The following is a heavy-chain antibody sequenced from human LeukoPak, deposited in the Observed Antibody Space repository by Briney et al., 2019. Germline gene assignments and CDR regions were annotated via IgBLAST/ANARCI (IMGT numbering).Heavy chain of an antibody. V-gene: IGHV3-23*01. J-gene: IGHJ4*02. Sequence: GGSLRLSCAASGFTFSSYAMRWVRQAPGKGLEWVSGVSGSGDSTYYADSVKGRFTISRDNSKNTLYLEVISLTAEDTAVYYCAKDDAWLRFGEWSQGTLVTVSS. CDR1: GFTFSSYA. D-gene: IGHD3-10*01. CDR3: AKDDAWLRFGE. CDR2: VSGSGDST.